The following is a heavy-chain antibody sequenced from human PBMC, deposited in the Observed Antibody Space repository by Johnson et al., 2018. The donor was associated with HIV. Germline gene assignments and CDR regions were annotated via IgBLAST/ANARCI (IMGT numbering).Heavy chain of an antibody. D-gene: IGHD5-18*01. CDR1: GFTFSSYA. V-gene: IGHV3-NL1*01. Sequence: VQLVESGGGVVQPGRSLRLSCAASGFTFSSYAMHWVRQAPGKGLEWVSLIYTGGRTYYADSVKGRFTISRENSKNTVYLQMNSLRAEDTAVYYCAKERAYIRTFDIWGQGTLVTVSS. CDR2: IYTGGRT. J-gene: IGHJ3*02. CDR3: AKERAYIRTFDI.